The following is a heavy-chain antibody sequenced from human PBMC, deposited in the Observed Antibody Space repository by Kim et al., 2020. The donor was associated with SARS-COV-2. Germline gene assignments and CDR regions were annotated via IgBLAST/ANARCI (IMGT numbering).Heavy chain of an antibody. CDR2: LYTRGST. V-gene: IGHV4-4*07. CDR3: GRDTGWYYSYYYVDV. Sequence: SETLSLTCTVSGGSIRGQYWSWIRQPAGRGLEWIGRLYTRGSTNYNPSLQSRVNMSVDTSKNQVSLELRSVTAADTAVYYCGRDTGWYYSYYYVDVWGK. D-gene: IGHD6-19*01. J-gene: IGHJ6*03. CDR1: GGSIRGQY.